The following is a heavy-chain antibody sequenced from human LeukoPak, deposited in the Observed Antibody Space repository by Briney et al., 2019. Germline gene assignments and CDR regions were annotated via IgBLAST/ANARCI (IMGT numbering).Heavy chain of an antibody. CDR2: IYYSGST. J-gene: IGHJ3*02. V-gene: IGHV4-59*08. CDR1: GGSISSYY. Sequence: NPSETLSLTCTVSGGSISSYYWSWIRQPPGKGLEWIGYIYYSGSTNYNPSLKSRVTISVDTSKNQFSLKLSSVTAADTAVYYCARHDDSDAFDIWGQGTMVTVSS. CDR3: ARHDDSDAFDI.